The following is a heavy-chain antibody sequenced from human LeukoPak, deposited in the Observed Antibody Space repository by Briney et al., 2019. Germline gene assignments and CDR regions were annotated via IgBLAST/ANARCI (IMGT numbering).Heavy chain of an antibody. Sequence: ASVKVSCKASGGTFSSYAISWVRQAPGQGLEWMGWINPNSGGTNYAQKFQGRVTMTRDTSISTAYMELSRVRSDDTAVYYCARGKVEGDDFDYWGQGTLVTVSS. J-gene: IGHJ4*02. D-gene: IGHD2-21*02. CDR3: ARGKVEGDDFDY. V-gene: IGHV1-2*02. CDR2: INPNSGGT. CDR1: GGTFSSYA.